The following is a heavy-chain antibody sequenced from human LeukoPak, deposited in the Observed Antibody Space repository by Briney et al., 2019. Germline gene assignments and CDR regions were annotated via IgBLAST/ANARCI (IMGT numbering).Heavy chain of an antibody. V-gene: IGHV3-23*01. CDR2: IGRSGANS. J-gene: IGHJ4*02. CDR3: ARGGWLKFDY. D-gene: IGHD5-12*01. Sequence: GGSLRLSCAASGFTFNKYAMSWVRQSPGKGLEWVSAIGRSGANSYYATSVKGRFTISRDNAKNSLYLQMNSLRAEDTAVYYCARGGWLKFDYWGQGTLVTVSS. CDR1: GFTFNKYA.